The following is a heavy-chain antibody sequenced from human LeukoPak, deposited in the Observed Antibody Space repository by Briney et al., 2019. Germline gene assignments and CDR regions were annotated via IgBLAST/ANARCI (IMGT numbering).Heavy chain of an antibody. D-gene: IGHD1-26*01. Sequence: SETLSLTCTVSGSMYNYYWSWIRQPPGKGLEWIGYIHYNGNTNYNPSLKSRVTMSLDTSKSQVSLKLNSVTAADTAVYYCARHISSGGTYAYFDYWGQGTLVTVSS. J-gene: IGHJ4*02. CDR2: IHYNGNT. V-gene: IGHV4-59*08. CDR1: GSMYNYY. CDR3: ARHISSGGTYAYFDY.